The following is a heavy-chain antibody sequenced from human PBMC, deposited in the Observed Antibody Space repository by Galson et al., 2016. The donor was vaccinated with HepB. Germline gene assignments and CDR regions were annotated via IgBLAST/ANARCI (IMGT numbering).Heavy chain of an antibody. D-gene: IGHD1-26*01. V-gene: IGHV3-74*01. CDR2: INTDGSTT. Sequence: SLRLSCAASGFTFSSYWMHWVRQAPGKGLVWVSRINTDGSTTNYADSVKGRFTISRDNAKNMVDLHMNSLRAEDTAVYYCARDSGTPPPRRGPSSGYWGQGTLVTVSS. J-gene: IGHJ4*02. CDR3: ARDSGTPPPRRGPSSGY. CDR1: GFTFSSYW.